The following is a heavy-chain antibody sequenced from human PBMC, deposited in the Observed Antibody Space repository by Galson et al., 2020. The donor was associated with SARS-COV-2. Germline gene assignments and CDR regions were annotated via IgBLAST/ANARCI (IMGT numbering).Heavy chain of an antibody. CDR3: ARDYYGSGSYYNVGWFDP. CDR1: GGSFSGYY. Sequence: SETLSLTCAVYGGSFSGYYWSWIRQPPGKGLEWIGEINHSGSTNYNPSLKSRVTISVDTSKNQFSLKLSSVTAADTAVYYCARDYYGSGSYYNVGWFDPWGQGTLVTVSS. J-gene: IGHJ5*02. D-gene: IGHD3-10*01. CDR2: INHSGST. V-gene: IGHV4-34*01.